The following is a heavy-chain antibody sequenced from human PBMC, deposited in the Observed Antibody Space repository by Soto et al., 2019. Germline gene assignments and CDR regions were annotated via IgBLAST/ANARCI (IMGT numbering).Heavy chain of an antibody. CDR3: ARGQFGIYRAYHGYYYGMDV. J-gene: IGHJ6*02. Sequence: SVKVSCKASGGTFSSYAISWVRQAPGQGLEWMGGIIPIFGTANYAQKFQGRVTITADESTSTAYMELSSLRSEDTAVYYCARGQFGIYRAYHGYYYGMDVWGQGTTVPVSS. D-gene: IGHD1-26*01. CDR1: GGTFSSYA. CDR2: IIPIFGTA. V-gene: IGHV1-69*13.